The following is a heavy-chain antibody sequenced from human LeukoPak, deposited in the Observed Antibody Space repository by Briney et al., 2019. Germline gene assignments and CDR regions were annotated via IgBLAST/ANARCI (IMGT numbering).Heavy chain of an antibody. Sequence: GGSLRLSCSASGFTFSSYAMRWVRQAPGKGLEWVAVISYDGSNKYYADSVKGRFTISRDNSKNTLYLQMNSLRAEDTAVYYCARDPYNTAMVYYFDYWGQGTLVTVSS. CDR1: GFTFSSYA. V-gene: IGHV3-30*04. CDR2: ISYDGSNK. D-gene: IGHD5-18*01. CDR3: ARDPYNTAMVYYFDY. J-gene: IGHJ4*02.